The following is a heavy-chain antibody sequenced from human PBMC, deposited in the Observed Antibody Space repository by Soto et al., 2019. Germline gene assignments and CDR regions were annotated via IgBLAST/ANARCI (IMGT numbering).Heavy chain of an antibody. D-gene: IGHD3-3*01. J-gene: IGHJ6*02. CDR2: IYYSGST. V-gene: IGHV4-30-4*01. CDR1: GVSISSGYYY. CDR3: ARGSDFWRIMDV. Sequence: PSETLSLTCTVSGVSISSGYYYWSWIRQPPGKGLEWIGYIYYSGSTYYNPSLKSRVTISVDTSKNQFSLKLSSVTAADTAVYYCARGSDFWRIMDVWGQGTTVNVSS.